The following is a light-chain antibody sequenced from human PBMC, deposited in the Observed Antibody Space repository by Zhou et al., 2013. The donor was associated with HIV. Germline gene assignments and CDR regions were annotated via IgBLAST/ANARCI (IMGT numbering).Light chain of an antibody. Sequence: EALVTQSPLSLPVTLGQPASISCRSSQSLVHNDGNIYLSWFQQRPGQSPRRLIYKISNRDSGVPDRFSGSVSGTEFTLKISRVEAEDVAVYYCMHASHFITFGGRDQGGDQT. CDR2: KIS. J-gene: IGKJ4*01. CDR1: QSLVHNDGNIY. CDR3: MHASHFIT. V-gene: IGKV2-30*02.